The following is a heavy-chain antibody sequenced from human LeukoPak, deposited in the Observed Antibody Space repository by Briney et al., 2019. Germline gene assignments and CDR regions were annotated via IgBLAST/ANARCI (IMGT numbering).Heavy chain of an antibody. CDR2: INHSGSA. CDR1: GGSFSGYY. Sequence: SETLSLTCAVSGGSFSGYYWTWIRQPPGKGLEWIGEINHSGSANYNPSLMSRVTISLDASKNHFSLNLSSVTAADTAVYYCARGQGTVTTHWGQGTLVTVSS. J-gene: IGHJ4*02. CDR3: ARGQGTVTTH. V-gene: IGHV4-34*01. D-gene: IGHD4-11*01.